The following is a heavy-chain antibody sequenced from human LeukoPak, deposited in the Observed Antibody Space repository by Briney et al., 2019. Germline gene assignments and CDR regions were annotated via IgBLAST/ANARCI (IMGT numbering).Heavy chain of an antibody. V-gene: IGHV6-1*01. Sequence: SQTLSLTCAISGDSLSSNSAAWNWIRQSPSRGLEWLGRTYYRSQWYNDYAVSVKSRITINPDTSKNQFSLQLNSVTPEDTAVYYCAREEEVGSSWTSFVYWGQGILVTVSS. J-gene: IGHJ4*02. CDR1: GDSLSSNSAA. CDR3: AREEEVGSSWTSFVY. CDR2: TYYRSQWYN. D-gene: IGHD6-13*01.